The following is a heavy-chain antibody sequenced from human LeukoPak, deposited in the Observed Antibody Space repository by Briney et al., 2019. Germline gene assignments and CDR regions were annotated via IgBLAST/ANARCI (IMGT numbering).Heavy chain of an antibody. V-gene: IGHV3-7*01. CDR3: ARDQSIHPYPEVILDF. CDR2: IKQDGSET. Sequence: GGSLRLSCAASGFTFSSYWMSWVRQAPGKGLEWVAHIKQDGSETYYMDYVKGRFTISRDNAKNSLHLQMDSLRAEDTAVYYCARDQSIHPYPEVILDFWGQGALVTVSS. CDR1: GFTFSSYW. J-gene: IGHJ4*02. D-gene: IGHD3-10*01.